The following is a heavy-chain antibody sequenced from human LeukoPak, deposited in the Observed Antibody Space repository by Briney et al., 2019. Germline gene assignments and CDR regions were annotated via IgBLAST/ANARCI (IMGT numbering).Heavy chain of an antibody. V-gene: IGHV4-34*01. CDR3: ARVPRYYYYYGMDV. J-gene: IGHJ6*02. Sequence: SETLSLTCAVSGGSISSYYWSWIRRPPGKGLEWIGEINHSGSTNYNPSLKSRVTISVDTSKNQFSLKLSSVTAADTAVYYCARVPRYYYYYGMDVWGQGTTVTVSS. CDR1: GGSISSYY. CDR2: INHSGST.